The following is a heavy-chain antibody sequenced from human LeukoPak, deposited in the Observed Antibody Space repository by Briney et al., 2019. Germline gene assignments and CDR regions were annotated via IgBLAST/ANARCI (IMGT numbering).Heavy chain of an antibody. V-gene: IGHV4-34*01. Sequence: PSETLSLTCAVSGGSFSGYYWSWIRQPPGKGLEWIGEINHSGSTNYNPSLKSRVTISVDTSKIQFSLKLSSVTAADTAVYYCARALRYQLLRNWGQGTLVTVSS. CDR2: INHSGST. CDR1: GGSFSGYY. CDR3: ARALRYQLLRN. D-gene: IGHD2-2*01. J-gene: IGHJ4*02.